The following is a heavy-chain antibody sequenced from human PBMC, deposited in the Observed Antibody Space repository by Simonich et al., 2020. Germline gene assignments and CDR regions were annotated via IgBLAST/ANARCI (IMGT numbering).Heavy chain of an antibody. CDR2: INPNGGGT. CDR1: GYTFTGYY. D-gene: IGHD7-27*01. J-gene: IGHJ4*02. V-gene: IGHV1-2*02. CDR3: ARWELGLVPF. Sequence: QVQLVQSGAEVKKPGASVKVSCKASGYTFTGYYVHWVRQAPGQGLEWVGWINPNGGGTNYAKKLQGRVTKTRDTSISTAYMELSRLRSDDTAVYYCARWELGLVPFWGQGTLVTVSS.